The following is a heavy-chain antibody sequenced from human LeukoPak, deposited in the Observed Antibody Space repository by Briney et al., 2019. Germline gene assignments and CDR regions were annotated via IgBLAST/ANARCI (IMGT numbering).Heavy chain of an antibody. Sequence: AEPLSLTCTVSGGSISSYYWIWIRQPPGKGLEWFGYIYYSGSTNYNPSLKSRVTISVDTSKNQFSLKLSSVTAADTAVYYCARDSSRCSSTSCYGGDPYYYGMDVWGQGTTVTVSS. CDR3: ARDSSRCSSTSCYGGDPYYYGMDV. CDR1: GGSISSYY. CDR2: IYYSGST. D-gene: IGHD2-2*01. J-gene: IGHJ6*02. V-gene: IGHV4-59*01.